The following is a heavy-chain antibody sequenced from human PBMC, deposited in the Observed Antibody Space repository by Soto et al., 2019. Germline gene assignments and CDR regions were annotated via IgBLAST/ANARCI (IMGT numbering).Heavy chain of an antibody. V-gene: IGHV3-23*01. CDR3: ANGRATYGLLTHDY. J-gene: IGHJ4*02. CDR2: LTGSSSNI. Sequence: EVQLLESGGGLVQPGGALRLSCAASGFSFRNYAMSWVPQAPGKGLEWISTLTGSSSNIYYADSVKGRFAISRDNSRNTLYLQMNSLTAEDTAVYYCANGRATYGLLTHDYWGQGTLVTVSS. D-gene: IGHD3-10*01. CDR1: GFSFRNYA.